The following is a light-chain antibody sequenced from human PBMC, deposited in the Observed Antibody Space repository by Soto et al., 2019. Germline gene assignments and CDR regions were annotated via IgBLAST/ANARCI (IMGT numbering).Light chain of an antibody. V-gene: IGKV3-11*01. Sequence: EIVLTQSPATLSLSPGETATLSCRASQSVSSYLAWYQQKPGQAPRLLIYDASNRATGIPARFSGSGSGTDFTFTISRLEPEDFAVYYSHQRSNWHPFIFGQGTRLQIK. CDR3: HQRSNWHPFI. J-gene: IGKJ5*01. CDR1: QSVSSY. CDR2: DAS.